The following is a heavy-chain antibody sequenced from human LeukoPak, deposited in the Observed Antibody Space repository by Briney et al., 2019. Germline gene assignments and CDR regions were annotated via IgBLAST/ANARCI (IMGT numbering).Heavy chain of an antibody. V-gene: IGHV1-2*02. Sequence: ASVKVSCTASGYTFTGYYMHWVRQAPGQGLEWMGWINPNSGGTNYAQKFQGRVTMTRDTSISTAYMELSRLRSDDTAVYYCASLYYGDTHFDYWGQGTLVTVSS. D-gene: IGHD4-17*01. CDR3: ASLYYGDTHFDY. J-gene: IGHJ4*02. CDR1: GYTFTGYY. CDR2: INPNSGGT.